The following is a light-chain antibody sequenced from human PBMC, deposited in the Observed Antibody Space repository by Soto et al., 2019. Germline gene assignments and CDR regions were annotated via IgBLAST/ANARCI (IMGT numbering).Light chain of an antibody. CDR3: QQYNNWPPWT. V-gene: IGKV3-15*01. J-gene: IGKJ1*01. Sequence: EIVMTQSPATLSVSPGERATLSCRASQSVSRNLAGYQQKPGQAPRLLIYGASTRPTGIPARFSGSGSGTEFTLTISSLQAEDVAVYYYQQYNNWPPWTFGQGTKVEIK. CDR2: GAS. CDR1: QSVSRN.